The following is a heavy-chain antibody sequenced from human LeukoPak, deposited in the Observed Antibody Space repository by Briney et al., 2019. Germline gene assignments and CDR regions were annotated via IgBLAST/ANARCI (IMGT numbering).Heavy chain of an antibody. CDR3: ARDVPLMGASKTRYFDY. CDR1: GFTFSRYS. Sequence: GGSLRLSCVASGFTFSRYSMSWVRQAPGKGLEWVSSINSNGDYIYYADSVKGRFTISRDTARNSLYLQMSSLRAEDTAIYYCARDVPLMGASKTRYFDYWGQGTLVTVSS. V-gene: IGHV3-21*01. CDR2: INSNGDYI. D-gene: IGHD1-26*01. J-gene: IGHJ4*02.